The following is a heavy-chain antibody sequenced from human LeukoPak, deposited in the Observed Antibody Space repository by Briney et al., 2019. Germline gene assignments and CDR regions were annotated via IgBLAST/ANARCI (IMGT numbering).Heavy chain of an antibody. D-gene: IGHD2-15*01. Sequence: ASVKVSCKASGYTFTSYAMNWVRQAPGQGLEWMGWISAYTGKTNSAQKLQGRVTMTTDTSTSTGYMELRSLRSDDTAVYYCARGDGYCSGGSCMIFDYWGQGTLVTVSS. CDR3: ARGDGYCSGGSCMIFDY. CDR1: GYTFTSYA. J-gene: IGHJ4*02. CDR2: ISAYTGKT. V-gene: IGHV1-18*01.